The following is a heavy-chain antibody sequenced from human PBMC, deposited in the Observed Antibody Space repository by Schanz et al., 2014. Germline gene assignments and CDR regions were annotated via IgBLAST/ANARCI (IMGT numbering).Heavy chain of an antibody. Sequence: HVQLVESGGGVVQPGRSLRLSCAGSGFSFSDYGMHWVRPAPDRGLEWVAVISYHGSERYYADSVKGRFTISRDNSKNTLYLQMNSLRAEDTAIYYCARDGRKYSSGTLDYFDNWGQGTLVTVSS. J-gene: IGHJ4*02. CDR1: GFSFSDYG. D-gene: IGHD6-25*01. CDR2: ISYHGSER. V-gene: IGHV3-30*03. CDR3: ARDGRKYSSGTLDYFDN.